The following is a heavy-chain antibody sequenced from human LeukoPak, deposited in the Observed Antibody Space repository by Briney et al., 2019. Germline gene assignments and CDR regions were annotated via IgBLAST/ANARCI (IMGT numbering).Heavy chain of an antibody. Sequence: PGGSLRLSCAASGFTFEDYTMHWVRQGPGKTLEWVSLISWDGTTYYANSVKGRFTISRDNSKNTLYLQMNSLRAEDTAVYYCASSKERNRAYSNYAYYYYMDVWGKGTTVTVSS. V-gene: IGHV3-43*01. J-gene: IGHJ6*03. D-gene: IGHD4-11*01. CDR3: ASSKERNRAYSNYAYYYYMDV. CDR2: ISWDGTT. CDR1: GFTFEDYT.